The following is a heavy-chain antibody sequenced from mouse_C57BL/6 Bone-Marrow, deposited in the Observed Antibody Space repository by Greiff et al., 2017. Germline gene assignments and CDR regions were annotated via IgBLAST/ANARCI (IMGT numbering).Heavy chain of an antibody. D-gene: IGHD2-4*01. CDR3: ERESSYYDYDGGGY. V-gene: IGHV1-81*01. CDR2: IYPRSGNT. J-gene: IGHJ2*01. CDR1: GYTFTSYG. Sequence: VQLQQSGAELARPGASVKLSCKASGYTFTSYGISWVKQRTGQGLEWIGEIYPRSGNTYYNEKFKGKATLTADKSSSTAYMELRSLTSEDSAVDLCERESSYYDYDGGGYWGQGTTLTVSS.